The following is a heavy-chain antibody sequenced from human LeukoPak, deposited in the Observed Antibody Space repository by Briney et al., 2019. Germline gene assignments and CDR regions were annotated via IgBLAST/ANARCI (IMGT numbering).Heavy chain of an antibody. CDR2: ISWDGGST. CDR1: GFTFDDYT. V-gene: IGHV3-43*01. D-gene: IGHD4-23*01. J-gene: IGHJ4*02. Sequence: GGSLRLSCAASGFTFDDYTMHWVRQAPGKGLEWVSLISWDGGSTYYADSVKGRFTISRDNSKNSLYLQMNSLRTEDTALYYCAKGKLGVVIGSVFDYWGQETLVTVS. CDR3: AKGKLGVVIGSVFDY.